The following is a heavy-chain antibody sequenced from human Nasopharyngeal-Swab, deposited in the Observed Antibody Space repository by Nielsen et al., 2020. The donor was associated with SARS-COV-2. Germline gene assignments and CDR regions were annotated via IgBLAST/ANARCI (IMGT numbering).Heavy chain of an antibody. CDR2: IRSKTYGGAP. CDR3: ARSVGSFYGQGAFDI. V-gene: IGHV3-49*01. D-gene: IGHD1-26*01. J-gene: IGHJ3*02. CDR1: GFTFGDYA. Sequence: GESLKISCTTSGFTFGDYAMSWFRQAPGKGLEWVGFIRSKTYGGAPEHAASVRGRFTISRDGAESIAYLQMNSLEIEDTDVYYCARSVGSFYGQGAFDIWGQGTMVTVSS.